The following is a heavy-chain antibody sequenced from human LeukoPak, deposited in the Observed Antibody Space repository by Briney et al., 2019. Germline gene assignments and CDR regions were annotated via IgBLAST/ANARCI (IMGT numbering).Heavy chain of an antibody. J-gene: IGHJ4*02. CDR2: INPNSGGT. CDR3: ARARVLWLHNHRSEPPGY. Sequence: GASVKVSCKASGYTFTGYYMHWVRQAPGQGLEWMGWINPNSGGTNYAQKFQGRVTMTRDTSISTAYMEPSRLRSDDTAVYYCARARVLWLHNHRSEPPGYWGQGTLVTVSS. CDR1: GYTFTGYY. V-gene: IGHV1-2*02. D-gene: IGHD3-10*01.